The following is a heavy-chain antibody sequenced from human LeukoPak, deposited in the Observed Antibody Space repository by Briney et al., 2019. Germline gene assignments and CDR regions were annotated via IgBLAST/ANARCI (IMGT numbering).Heavy chain of an antibody. CDR3: AKGSSWGYSGYHDY. J-gene: IGHJ4*02. CDR2: ISWNSGSI. Sequence: PGRSLRLSCAASGFTFDDYAMHWVRQAPGKGLEWVSGISWNSGSIGYADSVKGRFTISRDNAKNSLYLQMNSLRAEDMALYYCAKGSSWGYSGYHDYWGQGPLVTVSS. CDR1: GFTFDDYA. D-gene: IGHD5-12*01. V-gene: IGHV3-9*03.